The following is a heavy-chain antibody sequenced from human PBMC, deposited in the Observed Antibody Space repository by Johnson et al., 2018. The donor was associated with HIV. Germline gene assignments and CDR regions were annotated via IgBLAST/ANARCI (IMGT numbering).Heavy chain of an antibody. CDR2: IYSGGST. CDR3: TRGWGYAFDV. Sequence: VQLVESGGGLVQPGESLRLSCAASGFTVSSNYMSWVRQAPGKGLEWVSVIYSGGSTYDADSVKGRFTISRDNSKNMLYLQMNSLRAEDTAVYYWTRGWGYAFDVWGQGTMVTVSS. D-gene: IGHD3-10*01. CDR1: GFTVSSNY. V-gene: IGHV3-66*01. J-gene: IGHJ3*01.